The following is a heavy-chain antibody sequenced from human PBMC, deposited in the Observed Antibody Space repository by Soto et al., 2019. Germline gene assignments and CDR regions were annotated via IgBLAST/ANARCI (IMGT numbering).Heavy chain of an antibody. V-gene: IGHV3-33*01. J-gene: IGHJ4*02. D-gene: IGHD3-16*01. CDR2: IYHDGSNK. CDR3: ASRVGAVDY. Sequence: QVQLVESGGGGVQPGRSLRLSCATSGFTFSSFVMHWVRQAPGKGLEWVAVIYHDGSNKYYADSVKGRFTISRDNSKSTVYLQMNRLRAEDTAVYYCASRVGAVDYWGQGTLVTVSS. CDR1: GFTFSSFV.